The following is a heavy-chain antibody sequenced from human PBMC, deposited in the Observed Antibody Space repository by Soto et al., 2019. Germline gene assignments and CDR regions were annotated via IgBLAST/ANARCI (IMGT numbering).Heavy chain of an antibody. Sequence: VKVSCKASGYTFTSYAMNWVRQAPGQGLEWMGWINTNTGNPTYAQGFTGRFVFSLDTSVSTAYLQICSLKAEDTAVYYCARGDLYYDFWSGHPPYYYMEVWGKGTTVTVSS. CDR2: INTNTGNP. J-gene: IGHJ6*03. D-gene: IGHD3-3*01. CDR3: ARGDLYYDFWSGHPPYYYMEV. CDR1: GYTFTSYA. V-gene: IGHV7-4-1*01.